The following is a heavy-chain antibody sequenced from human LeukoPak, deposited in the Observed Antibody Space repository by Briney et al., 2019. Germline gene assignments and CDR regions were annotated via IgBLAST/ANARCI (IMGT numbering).Heavy chain of an antibody. Sequence: SETLPLTCAVYGGSFSGYYWSWIRQPPGKGLEWIGEINHSGGTNYNPSLKSRVTISVDTSKQQFSLELSSVTAADTAVYYCARGLKWDYVETRLWNYWGQGTLVTVSS. V-gene: IGHV4-34*01. J-gene: IGHJ4*02. CDR2: INHSGGT. CDR1: GGSFSGYY. D-gene: IGHD1-26*01. CDR3: ARGLKWDYVETRLWNY.